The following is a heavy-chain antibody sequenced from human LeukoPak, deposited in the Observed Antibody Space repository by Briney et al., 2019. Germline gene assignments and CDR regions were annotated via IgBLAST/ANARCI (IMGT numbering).Heavy chain of an antibody. V-gene: IGHV3-30*02. CDR3: AKDYGDPLDAFDI. D-gene: IGHD4-17*01. CDR1: GFTFSSYG. J-gene: IGHJ3*02. CDR2: VRSDGGIK. Sequence: GGSLRLSCAASGFTFSSYGMHWVRQAPGKGLEWVAFVRSDGGIKYYADSVKGRFTISRDNSRTTVYLQMNSLRAEDTAVYHCAKDYGDPLDAFDIWGQGTMVTVSS.